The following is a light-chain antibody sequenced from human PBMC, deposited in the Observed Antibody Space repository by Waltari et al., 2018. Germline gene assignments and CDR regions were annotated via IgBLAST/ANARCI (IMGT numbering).Light chain of an antibody. V-gene: IGKV2-28*01. CDR1: QRLLHSNGYNY. J-gene: IGKJ1*01. CDR2: LGS. CDR3: VQALQTPPWT. Sequence: DIVMTQSPLSLPVTPGEPASISCRSSQRLLHSNGYNYLDWYLQKPGQSPQLLIYLGSSRASGVPDRFSGSGSGTDFTLKISRVEVEDVGVYYCVQALQTPPWTFGQGTKVDVK.